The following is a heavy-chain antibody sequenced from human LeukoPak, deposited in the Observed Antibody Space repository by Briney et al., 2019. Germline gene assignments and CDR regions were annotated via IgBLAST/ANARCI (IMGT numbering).Heavy chain of an antibody. CDR1: GFTFSSHA. CDR2: ISGSGGST. Sequence: PGGSLRLSCAASGFTFSSHAMSWVHQAPGKGLEWVSAISGSGGSTYYADSVKGRFTISRDKSKNTLYLQMNSLRAEDTAVYYCAKGLAVAGHFDYSGQGTPVTVSS. J-gene: IGHJ4*02. D-gene: IGHD6-19*01. V-gene: IGHV3-23*01. CDR3: AKGLAVAGHFDY.